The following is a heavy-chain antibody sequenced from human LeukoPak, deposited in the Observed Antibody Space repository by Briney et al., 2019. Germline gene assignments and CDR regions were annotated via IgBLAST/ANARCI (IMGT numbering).Heavy chain of an antibody. CDR2: LYGDGST. Sequence: PGGSLRLSCAASGLIVSSNYMSWVRQAPGKGLEWVSILYGDGSTYYADSMKGRFTISRDNSKNTLYLQMNSLRVEDTAVYYCAKELYDFWSGYPTMDVWGKGTTVTVSS. V-gene: IGHV3-53*01. CDR3: AKELYDFWSGYPTMDV. D-gene: IGHD3-3*01. CDR1: GLIVSSNY. J-gene: IGHJ6*04.